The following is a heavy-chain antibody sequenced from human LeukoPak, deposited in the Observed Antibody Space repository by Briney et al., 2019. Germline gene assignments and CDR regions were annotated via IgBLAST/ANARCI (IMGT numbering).Heavy chain of an antibody. J-gene: IGHJ4*02. V-gene: IGHV4-59*08. CDR3: ARVPGGYDILTEGFFDY. D-gene: IGHD3-9*01. CDR1: GGTISSYY. Sequence: SETLSLTCTVSGGTISSYYWNWIRQPPGKGLEWIGYIHDSGSTKYNPSLKSRVTISVDTSKNQFSLKLSSVTAADTAVYYCARVPGGYDILTEGFFDYWGQGTLVTVSS. CDR2: IHDSGST.